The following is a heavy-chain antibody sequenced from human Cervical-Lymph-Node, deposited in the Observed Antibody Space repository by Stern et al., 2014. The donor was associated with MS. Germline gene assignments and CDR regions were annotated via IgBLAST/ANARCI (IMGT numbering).Heavy chain of an antibody. CDR1: GFIFSNYA. D-gene: IGHD2-15*01. J-gene: IGHJ4*02. CDR2: VSNEGSKQ. V-gene: IGHV3-30-3*01. Sequence: VQLVQSGRGVVQPGRSLRLSCAASGFIFSNYAMHWVRQAPGKGLDWVAFVSNEGSKQFYADSVKGRFTISRDNANNTLYLQMNSLRPEDTAVYYCGRDTCRGGGCYFRYWGQGILITVSS. CDR3: GRDTCRGGGCYFRY.